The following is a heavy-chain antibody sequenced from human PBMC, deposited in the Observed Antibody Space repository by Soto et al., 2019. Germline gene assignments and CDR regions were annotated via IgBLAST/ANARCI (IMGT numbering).Heavy chain of an antibody. CDR3: ARLRWPSYYYYGMDV. CDR1: GGSISSGDYY. V-gene: IGHV4-30-4*01. CDR2: IYYSGST. J-gene: IGHJ6*02. Sequence: SETLSLTCTVSGGSISSGDYYWGWIRQPPGKGLEWIGYIYYSGSTYYNPSLKSRVTISVDTSKNQFSLKLSSVTAADTAVYYCARLRWPSYYYYGMDVWGQGTTVTVSS.